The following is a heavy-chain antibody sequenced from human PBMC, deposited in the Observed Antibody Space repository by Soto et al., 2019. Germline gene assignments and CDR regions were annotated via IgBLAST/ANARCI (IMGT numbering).Heavy chain of an antibody. CDR2: FDPEDGET. CDR3: ATSYYGDSFLFDY. V-gene: IGHV1-24*01. D-gene: IGHD4-17*01. J-gene: IGHJ4*02. Sequence: VSANVCSKFSGYTLTELSIHLVRQAPGKGLEWMGGFDPEDGETIYAQKFQGRVTTTEDTSTDTAYMELSSLRSEDTAVYYCATSYYGDSFLFDYWGQGTMVTVSS. CDR1: GYTLTELS.